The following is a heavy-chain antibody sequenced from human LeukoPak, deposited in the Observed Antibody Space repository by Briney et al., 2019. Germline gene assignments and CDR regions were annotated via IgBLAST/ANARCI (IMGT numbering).Heavy chain of an antibody. CDR3: ARDGGRGTYFYYGMDV. CDR1: GFTVSTNY. Sequence: GGSLRLACAASGFTVSTNYMSWVRQAPGKGLEWFSVIYSDESTYYGDSVKGRFTISRDNSKNTLYLQMNSLRAEDTAVYFCARDGGRGTYFYYGMDVWGQGTTVTVSS. D-gene: IGHD1-26*01. J-gene: IGHJ6*02. V-gene: IGHV3-66*01. CDR2: IYSDEST.